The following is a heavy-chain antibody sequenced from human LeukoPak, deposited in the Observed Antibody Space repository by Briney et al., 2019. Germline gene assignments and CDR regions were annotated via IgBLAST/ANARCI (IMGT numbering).Heavy chain of an antibody. CDR2: MNPNSGNT. V-gene: IGHV1-8*03. J-gene: IGHJ6*03. Sequence: ASVKVSCKASGYTFTGYYMHWVRQAPGQGLEWMGWMNPNSGNTGYAQKFQGRVTITRNTSISTAYMELSSLRSEDTAVYYCARGLWGDFWSGDYYYYYMDVWGKGTTVTVSS. CDR3: ARGLWGDFWSGDYYYYYMDV. D-gene: IGHD3-3*01. CDR1: GYTFTGYY.